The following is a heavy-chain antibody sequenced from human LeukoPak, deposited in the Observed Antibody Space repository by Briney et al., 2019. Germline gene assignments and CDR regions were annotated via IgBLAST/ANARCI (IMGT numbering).Heavy chain of an antibody. V-gene: IGHV5-51*01. CDR3: ARHALVLRYFDWLDDYYFDY. CDR1: GYSFTSYW. J-gene: IGHJ4*02. Sequence: GESLKISCKGFGYSFTSYWIGWVRQMPGKGLEWMGIIYPGDSDTRYSPSFQGQVTISADKSISTAYLQWSSLKASDTAMYYCARHALVLRYFDWLDDYYFDYWGQGTLVTVSS. CDR2: IYPGDSDT. D-gene: IGHD3-9*01.